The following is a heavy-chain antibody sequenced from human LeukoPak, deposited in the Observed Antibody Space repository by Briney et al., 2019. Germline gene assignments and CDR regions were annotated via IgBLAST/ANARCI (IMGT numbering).Heavy chain of an antibody. CDR1: GFTFSSYG. CDR2: IRYDGSNK. D-gene: IGHD6-13*01. CDR3: AKKGPRAGSSSWFEDY. Sequence: QPGGSLRLSCAASGFTFSSYGMHWVRQAPGKGLEWVAFIRYDGSNKYYADSVKGRFTISRDNSKNTLYLQMNSLRAEDTAVYYCAKKGPRAGSSSWFEDYWGQGTLVTVSS. J-gene: IGHJ4*02. V-gene: IGHV3-30*02.